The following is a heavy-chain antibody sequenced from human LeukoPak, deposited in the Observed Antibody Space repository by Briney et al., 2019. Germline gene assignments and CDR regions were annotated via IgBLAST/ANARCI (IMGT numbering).Heavy chain of an antibody. CDR2: IKKDGSEK. V-gene: IGHV3-7*01. CDR3: ARQDSPYSYDSSGYSDY. J-gene: IGHJ4*02. Sequence: GGSLRLSCAASGLTFSSYLMSWVRQAPGKGLQWVANIKKDGSEKYYVDSVKGRFTISRDNGKNSLYLQMNSLSAEDTAVYYCARQDSPYSYDSSGYSDYWGQGTLVTVSS. CDR1: GLTFSSYL. D-gene: IGHD3-22*01.